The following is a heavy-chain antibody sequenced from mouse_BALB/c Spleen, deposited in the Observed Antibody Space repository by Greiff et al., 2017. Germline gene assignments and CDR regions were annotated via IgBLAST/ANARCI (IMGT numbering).Heavy chain of an antibody. CDR3: AGRVYYGSSYAMDY. J-gene: IGHJ4*01. V-gene: IGHV1-14*01. CDR2: INPYNDGT. Sequence: VQLKESGPELVKPGASVKMSCKASGYTFTSYVMHWVKQKPGQGLEWIGYINPYNDGTKYNEKFKGKATLTSDKSSSTAYMELSSLTSEDSAVYYCAGRVYYGSSYAMDYWGQGTSVTVSS. CDR1: GYTFTSYV. D-gene: IGHD1-1*01.